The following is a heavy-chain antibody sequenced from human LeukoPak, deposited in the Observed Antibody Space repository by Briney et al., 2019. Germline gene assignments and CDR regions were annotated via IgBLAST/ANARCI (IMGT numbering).Heavy chain of an antibody. J-gene: IGHJ4*02. Sequence: SGTLSLTCTVSGGSISSYYWSWIRQPPGKGLEWIGYIYYSGSTNYNPSLKSRVTISVDTSKNQFSLKLRSVTAADTAVYYCARGKGYSYGISDYWGQGTLVTVSS. CDR3: ARGKGYSYGISDY. CDR1: GGSISSYY. D-gene: IGHD5-18*01. V-gene: IGHV4-59*01. CDR2: IYYSGST.